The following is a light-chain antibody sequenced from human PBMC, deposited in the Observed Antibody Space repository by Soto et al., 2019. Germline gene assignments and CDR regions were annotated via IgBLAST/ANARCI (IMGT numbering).Light chain of an antibody. CDR2: DAS. CDR3: QQYNSYSWT. J-gene: IGKJ1*01. CDR1: QSISSW. Sequence: DIQMTQSPSPLSASIGDRVTITCRASQSISSWLAWYRQKPGRAPKLLIYDASNLESGVPSRFSGSGYGTEFTLTISSLQPDDFATYFCQQYNSYSWTFGQGTKVEIK. V-gene: IGKV1-5*01.